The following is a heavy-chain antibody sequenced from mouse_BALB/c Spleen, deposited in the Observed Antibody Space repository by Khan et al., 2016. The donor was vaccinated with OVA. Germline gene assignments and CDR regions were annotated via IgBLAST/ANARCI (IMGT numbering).Heavy chain of an antibody. J-gene: IGHJ4*01. D-gene: IGHD2-4*01. CDR2: VNPKNGGA. CDR1: GYSFTGYY. V-gene: IGHV1-26*01. CDR3: ARDYYDYDHAMDY. Sequence: VRLQQSGPDLVKPGASVKISCKASGYSFTGYYMHWVKQSHGKSLEWIGRVNPKNGGASYNQKFKDKAILTVDKSSSTAYMEVRSRTPEDSAVYYCARDYYDYDHAMDYWGQGTSVTVSS.